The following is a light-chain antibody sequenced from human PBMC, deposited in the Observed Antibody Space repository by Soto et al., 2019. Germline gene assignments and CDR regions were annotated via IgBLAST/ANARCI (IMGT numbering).Light chain of an antibody. Sequence: EIVLTQSPATLSLSPGERATLSCRASQSVSSYLAWYQQKPGQAPRLLIYDASNRGTGIPARFSGSGSGTDFNLTISSPEPEDFAVYYCQQRSNWPLTFGGGTKVEIK. J-gene: IGKJ4*01. V-gene: IGKV3-11*01. CDR3: QQRSNWPLT. CDR1: QSVSSY. CDR2: DAS.